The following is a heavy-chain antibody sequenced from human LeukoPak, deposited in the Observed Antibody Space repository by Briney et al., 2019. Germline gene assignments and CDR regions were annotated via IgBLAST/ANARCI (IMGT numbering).Heavy chain of an antibody. D-gene: IGHD3-9*01. CDR1: GFTFSSYE. CDR3: ARQPYYDILTGYTGGWFDP. V-gene: IGHV3-48*03. J-gene: IGHJ5*02. Sequence: GGSLRLSCAASGFTFSSYEMNWVRQAPGKGLEWVSYISSSGSTIYYADSVKGRFTISRDNAKNSLYLQMNSLRAEDTAVYYCARQPYYDILTGYTGGWFDPWGQGTLVTVSS. CDR2: ISSSGSTI.